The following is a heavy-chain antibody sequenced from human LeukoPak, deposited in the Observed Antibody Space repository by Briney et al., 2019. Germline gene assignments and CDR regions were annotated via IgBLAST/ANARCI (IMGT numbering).Heavy chain of an antibody. CDR1: GFTFSGHG. J-gene: IGHJ5*01. CDR2: IKPDGSFT. Sequence: GGSLRLSCVASGFTFSGHGMHWVRQAPGKGLQWVSRIKPDGSFTAHADSVKGRFTISRDNAKNTVFLQMNSLRAEDTAVYYCVSYNWHSLYDSWGQGTLVTVSS. D-gene: IGHD1-7*01. CDR3: VSYNWHSLYDS. V-gene: IGHV3-74*01.